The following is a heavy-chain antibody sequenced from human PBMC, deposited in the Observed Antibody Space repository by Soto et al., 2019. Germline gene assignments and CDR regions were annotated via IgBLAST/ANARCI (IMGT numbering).Heavy chain of an antibody. J-gene: IGHJ4*02. CDR3: ARDPRGPYF. V-gene: IGHV3-64*01. Sequence: GGSLRLSCAASGFTFSSYAMHWVRQAPGKGLEYVSAISSNGGSTYYANSVKGRFTISRDNSKNTLYLQMNSLRAEDTAVYYCARDPRGPYFWGQGTRVTVSS. CDR2: ISSNGGST. CDR1: GFTFSSYA. D-gene: IGHD5-12*01.